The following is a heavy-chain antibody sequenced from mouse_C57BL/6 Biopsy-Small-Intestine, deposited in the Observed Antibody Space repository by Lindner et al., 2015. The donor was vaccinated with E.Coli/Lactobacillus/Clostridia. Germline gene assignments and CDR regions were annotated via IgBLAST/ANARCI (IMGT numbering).Heavy chain of an antibody. CDR2: IYPGDGDT. CDR3: ARIYYDYPYYAMDY. CDR1: GFIFSSSW. D-gene: IGHD2-4*01. J-gene: IGHJ4*01. Sequence: VQLQESGPELVKPGASVKISCKASGFIFSSSWMNWVKQRPGKGLEWIGRIYPGDGDTNYNGKFKGKATLTADKSSSTACMQLSSLTSEDSAVYFCARIYYDYPYYAMDYWGQGTSVTVSS. V-gene: IGHV1-82*01.